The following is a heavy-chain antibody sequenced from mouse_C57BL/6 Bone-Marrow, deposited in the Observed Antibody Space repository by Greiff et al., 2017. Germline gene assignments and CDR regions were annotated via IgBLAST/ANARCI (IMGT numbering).Heavy chain of an antibody. V-gene: IGHV5-17*01. Sequence: EVQGVESGGGLVKPGGSLKLSCAASGFTFSDYGMHWVRQAPEKGLEWVAYISSGSSTIYYADTVKGRFTISRDNAKNTLFLQMTSLRSEDTAMYYCARSYYGSSYGDAMDYWGQGTSVTVSS. D-gene: IGHD1-1*01. CDR2: ISSGSSTI. CDR1: GFTFSDYG. CDR3: ARSYYGSSYGDAMDY. J-gene: IGHJ4*01.